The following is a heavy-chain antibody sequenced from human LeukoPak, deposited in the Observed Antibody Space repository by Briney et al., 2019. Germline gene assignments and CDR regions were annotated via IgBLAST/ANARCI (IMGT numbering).Heavy chain of an antibody. J-gene: IGHJ6*04. Sequence: SETLSLTCAVYGGSFSGYYWSWIRQPPRKGLEWCGEINHSGSTNYNPSLKSRVIISVDTSKTQFSLKLSSVTAADTAVYYCARTSDIVVVPAAYGMDVWGKGTTVTVSS. D-gene: IGHD2-2*01. CDR1: GGSFSGYY. V-gene: IGHV4-34*01. CDR3: ARTSDIVVVPAAYGMDV. CDR2: INHSGST.